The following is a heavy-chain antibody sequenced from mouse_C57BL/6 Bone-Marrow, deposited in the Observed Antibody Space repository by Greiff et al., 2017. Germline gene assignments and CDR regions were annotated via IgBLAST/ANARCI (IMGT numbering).Heavy chain of an antibody. CDR3: AREIYYGNYDAMDY. CDR1: GFTFSSYA. V-gene: IGHV5-4*01. Sequence: EVMLVESGGGLVKPGGSLKLSCAASGFTFSSYAMSWVRQTPEKRLAWVATISDGGSYTYYPDNVKGRFTISRGNAKNNLYLQMSHLKSEDTAMYYCAREIYYGNYDAMDYWGQGTSVTVSS. J-gene: IGHJ4*01. CDR2: ISDGGSYT. D-gene: IGHD2-1*01.